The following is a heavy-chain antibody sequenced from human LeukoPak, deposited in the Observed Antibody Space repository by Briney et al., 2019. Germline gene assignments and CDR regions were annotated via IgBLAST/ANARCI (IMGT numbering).Heavy chain of an antibody. CDR3: ARDYYYGSGTKIRFDP. Sequence: PSETLSLTCTVSGGSISSYYWSWIRQPPGKGLEWIGYIYYSGSTNYNPSLKSRVTMSVDTSKNQFSLKLSSVTAADTAVYYCARDYYYGSGTKIRFDPWGQGTLVTVSS. CDR2: IYYSGST. V-gene: IGHV4-59*12. D-gene: IGHD3-10*01. J-gene: IGHJ5*02. CDR1: GGSISSYY.